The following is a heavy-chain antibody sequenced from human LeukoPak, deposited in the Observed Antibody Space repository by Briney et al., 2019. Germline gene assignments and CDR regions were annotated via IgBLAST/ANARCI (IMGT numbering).Heavy chain of an antibody. CDR2: MYYSGST. D-gene: IGHD6-13*01. CDR1: GGSISSYY. CDR3: ARQSGSSWYFVNLPRPPHFDY. V-gene: IGHV4-59*01. Sequence: SETLSLTCTVSGGSISSYYWSWIRQPPEKGLEWIGYMYYSGSTNYNTSTNHNPSLKSRVTISVDTSKNQFSLKLSSVTAADTAVYYCARQSGSSWYFVNLPRPPHFDYWGQGTLVTVSS. J-gene: IGHJ4*02.